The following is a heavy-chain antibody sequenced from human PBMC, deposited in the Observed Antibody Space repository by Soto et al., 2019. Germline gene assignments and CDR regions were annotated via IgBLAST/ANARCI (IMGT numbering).Heavy chain of an antibody. D-gene: IGHD6-13*01. CDR2: IIPIFGTA. V-gene: IGHV1-69*01. CDR1: GGTFSSYA. J-gene: IGHJ5*02. CDR3: ARVGQPMRYSSPGRFDP. Sequence: QVQLVQSGAEVKKPGSSVKVSCKASGGTFSSYAISWVRQAPRQGLEWMGGIIPIFGTANYAQKFQGRVTITADESTSTAYMELSSLRSEDTAVYYCARVGQPMRYSSPGRFDPWGQGTLVTVSS.